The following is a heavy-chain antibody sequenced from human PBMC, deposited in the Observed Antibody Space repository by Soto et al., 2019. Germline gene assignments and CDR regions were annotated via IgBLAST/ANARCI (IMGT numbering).Heavy chain of an antibody. CDR1: GFTFSSYD. CDR2: IGTAGDT. Sequence: PGGSLRLSCAASGFTFSSYDMHWVRQATGKGLEWVSAIGTAGDTYYPGSVKGRFTISRDNSKNTLFLHMSNLRAEDTAMYYCTIVRVADSALDHWGQGTLVTVSS. D-gene: IGHD3-10*02. CDR3: TIVRVADSALDH. J-gene: IGHJ4*02. V-gene: IGHV3-13*01.